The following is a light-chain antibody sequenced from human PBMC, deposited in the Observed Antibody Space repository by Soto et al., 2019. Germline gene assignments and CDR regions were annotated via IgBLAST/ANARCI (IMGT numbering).Light chain of an antibody. CDR1: SSDLGGYDF. CDR2: EVT. CDR3: SSFAASNTLV. V-gene: IGLV2-8*01. J-gene: IGLJ3*02. Sequence: QSALTQPPSASGSPGQSVTISCTGTSSDLGGYDFVSWYQQHPGKAPKLMIYEVTKRPSGVPDRFSGSKSGNTASLTVSGLQAEDEADYYCSSFAASNTLVFGGGTKVTVL.